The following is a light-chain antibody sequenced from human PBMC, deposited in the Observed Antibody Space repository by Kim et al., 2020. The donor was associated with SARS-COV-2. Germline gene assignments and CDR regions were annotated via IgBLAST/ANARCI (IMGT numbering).Light chain of an antibody. V-gene: IGKV3-20*01. Sequence: EVVLTQSPGTLSFSPGERATLSCRASQNVRSGYLAWYQQKPGQAPRLLMYDTSSRATGIPDRFSGSGSGTDFTLTISRLEPDDFAVYYCQQYTSSPITFGQGTRLEIK. J-gene: IGKJ5*01. CDR1: QNVRSGY. CDR3: QQYTSSPIT. CDR2: DTS.